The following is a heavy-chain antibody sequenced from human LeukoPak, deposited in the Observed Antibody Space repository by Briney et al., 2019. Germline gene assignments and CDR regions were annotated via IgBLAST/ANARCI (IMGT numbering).Heavy chain of an antibody. J-gene: IGHJ3*02. Sequence: ASVKVSCKASGYTFTSYDINRVRQATGQGLEWMGWMNPNSGNTGYAQKFQGRVTITRNTSISTAYMELSSLRSEDTTVYYCARGSEYYYDSSGYSNAFDIWGQGTMVTVSS. CDR1: GYTFTSYD. CDR2: MNPNSGNT. CDR3: ARGSEYYYDSSGYSNAFDI. D-gene: IGHD3-22*01. V-gene: IGHV1-8*03.